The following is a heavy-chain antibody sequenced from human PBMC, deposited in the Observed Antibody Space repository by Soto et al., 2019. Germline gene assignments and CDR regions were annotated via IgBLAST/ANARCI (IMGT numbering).Heavy chain of an antibody. CDR3: AKQKTTGGFYFDL. V-gene: IGHV5-51*01. J-gene: IGHJ4*02. Sequence: GESLKISCKGSGYYFNSYYIAWVRQTPGKGLEWLGIIHPDGSEITYSTSFQGQVTISVDKSVSTAYLQWSNVKASDSAIYYCAKQKTTGGFYFDLWGPGTLVTVSS. CDR1: GYYFNSYY. D-gene: IGHD3-16*01. CDR2: IHPDGSEI.